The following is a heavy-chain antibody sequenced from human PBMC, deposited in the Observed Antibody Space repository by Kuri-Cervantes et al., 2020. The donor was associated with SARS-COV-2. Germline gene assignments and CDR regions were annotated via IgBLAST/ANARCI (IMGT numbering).Heavy chain of an antibody. J-gene: IGHJ1*01. CDR1: GFTFSSYG. Sequence: GGSLRLSCAASGFTFSSYGMHWVRQAPGKGLEWVAVIWYDGSNKYYADSVKGRFTISRDNSENTLYLQMNSLRAEDTAVYYCASGYSGSYSYFQHWGQGTLVTVSS. D-gene: IGHD1-26*01. CDR3: ASGYSGSYSYFQH. V-gene: IGHV3-33*01. CDR2: IWYDGSNK.